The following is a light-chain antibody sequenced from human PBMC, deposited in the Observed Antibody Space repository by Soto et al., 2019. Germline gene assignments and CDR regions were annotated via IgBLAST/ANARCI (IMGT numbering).Light chain of an antibody. Sequence: AIQMTQSPSSLSASVGDRVAITRRASQDIRKDLAWYQQKPGKAPQILIYGASTLQTGVASRFSGSGSATDFTLTISSLQPEDSAAYYCLQDYNYPFTFGQGTKL. V-gene: IGKV1-6*01. CDR3: LQDYNYPFT. CDR1: QDIRKD. CDR2: GAS. J-gene: IGKJ2*01.